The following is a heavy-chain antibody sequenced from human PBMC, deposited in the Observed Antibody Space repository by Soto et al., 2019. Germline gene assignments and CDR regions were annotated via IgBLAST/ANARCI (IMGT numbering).Heavy chain of an antibody. J-gene: IGHJ4*02. CDR3: ARGIFRDDSSGYPQLYYFDY. Sequence: ASVKVSCKDSGYTLTGYYMQWVRQAPGQGLEWMGWINPNSGGTNYAQKFQGWVTMTRDTSISTAYMELSRLRSDDTAVYYCARGIFRDDSSGYPQLYYFDYWGQGTLVTVSS. CDR2: INPNSGGT. V-gene: IGHV1-2*04. D-gene: IGHD3-22*01. CDR1: GYTLTGYY.